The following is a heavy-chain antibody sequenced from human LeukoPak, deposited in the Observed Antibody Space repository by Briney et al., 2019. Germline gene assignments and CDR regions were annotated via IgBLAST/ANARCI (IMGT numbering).Heavy chain of an antibody. J-gene: IGHJ3*02. Sequence: SETLSLTCTGTGGTISSYYWSGIRQPPGKGLEWIGYISYSGSTNYNPSLKSRVTISVDTSKNQFSLKLSSVTAADTAVYYCARGFVSYISSWLHGFDIWGQGTMVTVSS. CDR2: ISYSGST. D-gene: IGHD6-13*01. CDR1: GGTISSYY. CDR3: ARGFVSYISSWLHGFDI. V-gene: IGHV4-59*01.